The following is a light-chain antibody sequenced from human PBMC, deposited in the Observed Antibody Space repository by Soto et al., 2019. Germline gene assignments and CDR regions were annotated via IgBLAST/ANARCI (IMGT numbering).Light chain of an antibody. Sequence: QSALTQPASVSGSPGQSITISCTGTSSDVGGYNYVSWYQQHPGKAPKLMIYEVSNRPSGVSNRFSGSKSGNTASLTISGLQAEDEADYYCQAWDSSYVVFGGGTKLTVL. CDR3: QAWDSSYVV. J-gene: IGLJ2*01. V-gene: IGLV2-14*01. CDR1: SSDVGGYNY. CDR2: EVS.